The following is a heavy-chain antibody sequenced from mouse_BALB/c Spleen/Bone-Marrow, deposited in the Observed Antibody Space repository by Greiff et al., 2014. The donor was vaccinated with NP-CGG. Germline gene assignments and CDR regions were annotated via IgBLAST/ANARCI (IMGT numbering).Heavy chain of an antibody. CDR1: GFNIKDTY. CDR2: IDPANGNT. Sequence: EVQLQQSGAELVKPGASVKLSCTASGFNIKDTYMHWVKQRPEQGLERIGRIDPANGNTKYDPKFQGKATITADTSSNTAYLQLSSLTSEDTAVYYCAYGSSYDYFDYWGQGTTLTVSS. J-gene: IGHJ2*01. CDR3: AYGSSYDYFDY. V-gene: IGHV14-3*02. D-gene: IGHD1-1*01.